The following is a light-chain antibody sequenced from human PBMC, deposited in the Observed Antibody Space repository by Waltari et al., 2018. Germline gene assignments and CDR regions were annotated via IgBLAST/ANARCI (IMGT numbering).Light chain of an antibody. Sequence: QSVLTQPPSASGTPGQRVTISCSGSSSNIGRNTVNWYRQPPGTAPKLLIYNEDQRPSGVPARFSGSKSGTSASLAISGLQSEDEADYYCAAWDDSLNGPVFGSGTEVNVL. CDR2: NED. V-gene: IGLV1-44*01. J-gene: IGLJ1*01. CDR1: SSNIGRNT. CDR3: AAWDDSLNGPV.